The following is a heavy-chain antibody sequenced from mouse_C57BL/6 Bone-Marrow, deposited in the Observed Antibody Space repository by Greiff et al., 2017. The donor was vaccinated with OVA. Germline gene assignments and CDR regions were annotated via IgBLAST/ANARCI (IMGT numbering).Heavy chain of an antibody. CDR1: GYSFTDYN. D-gene: IGHD2-4*01. V-gene: IGHV1-39*01. J-gene: IGHJ1*03. CDR3: ARGRDYDWYFDV. CDR2: INPNYGTT. Sequence: VQLQQSGPELVKPGASVKISCKASGYSFTDYNMNWVKQSNGKSLEWIGVINPNYGTTSYNQKFKGKATLTVDQSSSTAYMQLSSLTSEDSAVYFCARGRDYDWYFDVWGTGTTVTVSS.